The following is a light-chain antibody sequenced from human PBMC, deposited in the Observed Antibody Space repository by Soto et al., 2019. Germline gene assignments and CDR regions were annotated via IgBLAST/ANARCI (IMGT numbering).Light chain of an antibody. CDR1: SGSVSTSFY. CDR2: TTY. V-gene: IGLV8-61*01. J-gene: IGLJ3*02. Sequence: QTVVTQEPSFSVSPGGTVTLTCGLSSGSVSTSFYPSWYQQTPGQAPRTLIYTTYTRSSGVPDRFSGSILGNKAALTITGAQADDESDYYCVLYMGSGIWXFGGGTXLTVL. CDR3: VLYMGSGIWX.